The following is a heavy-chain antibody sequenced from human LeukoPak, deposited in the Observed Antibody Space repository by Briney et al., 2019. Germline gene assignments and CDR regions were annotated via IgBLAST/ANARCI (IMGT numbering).Heavy chain of an antibody. CDR1: GGSISSLTSX. CDR2: IYYSWNT. V-gene: IGHV4-39*01. CDR3: ARHSRSVNYGSGSYTWDY. D-gene: IGHD3-10*01. J-gene: IGHJ4*02. Sequence: PSETLSLTCTVSGGSISSLTSXWGXXRQPPGKGLEWIGIIYYSWNTYYNPSLKSRVTISVDTSKNPFSLHLRSVTAAATAVYYCARHSRSVNYGSGSYTWDYWGQGTLVTVSS.